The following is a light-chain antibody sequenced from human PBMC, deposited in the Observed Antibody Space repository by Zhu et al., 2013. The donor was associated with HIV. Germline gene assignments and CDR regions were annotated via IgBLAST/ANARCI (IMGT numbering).Light chain of an antibody. Sequence: EIVLTQSPGTLSLSPGESVTLSCRASQTLSRNSLAWYQQKRGQSPRLLIFGASSRDNGIPDRFSGSGSGTELSLSISRLEPEDFAVYYCQQRSNWPRTFGQGTKVEIK. CDR2: GAS. CDR1: QTLSRNS. J-gene: IGKJ1*01. V-gene: IGKV3D-20*02. CDR3: QQRSNWPRT.